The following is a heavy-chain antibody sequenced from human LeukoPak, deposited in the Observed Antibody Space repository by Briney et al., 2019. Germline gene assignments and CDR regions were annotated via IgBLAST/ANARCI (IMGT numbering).Heavy chain of an antibody. D-gene: IGHD1-26*01. J-gene: IGHJ1*01. CDR3: AKDPLGGSNFPEYFQY. CDR1: GFTLSNYA. CDR2: ISAGSSTI. V-gene: IGHV3-23*01. Sequence: PGGSLRLSCAASGFTLSNYALSWVRQAPGKGLEWVSAISAGSSTIYYADSVKGRFTISRDNSKNTLCLQMNSLRAEDTAVYYCAKDPLGGSNFPEYFQYWGQGTLVTVSS.